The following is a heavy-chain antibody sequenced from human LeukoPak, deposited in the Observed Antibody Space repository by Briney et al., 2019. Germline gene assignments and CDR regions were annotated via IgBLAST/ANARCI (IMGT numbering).Heavy chain of an antibody. CDR1: GYTFTDYY. CDR3: ARDLFLAATEREGDDY. Sequence: ASVKVSCKAAGYTFTDYYIHWVRQAPGQGLEWMGWINPNNGDTNYAQKFQGRVSLTRDTSISTAYMELSRLGSDDTAVYYCARDLFLAATEREGDDYWGQGTLVTVSS. V-gene: IGHV1-2*02. CDR2: INPNNGDT. J-gene: IGHJ4*02. D-gene: IGHD6-13*01.